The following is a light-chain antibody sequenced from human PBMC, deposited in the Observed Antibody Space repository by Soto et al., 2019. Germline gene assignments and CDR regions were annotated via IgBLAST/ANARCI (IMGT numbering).Light chain of an antibody. V-gene: IGKV1-5*03. CDR1: QSISSW. Sequence: DIQMTQSPSTLSASVGDRVTITCRASQSISSWLDWYQQNPGKPPKLLSYKASSLESGVPSRFSGSGSATEFTITISRLQPDDFATYYCQQYNSYPITFGQGTRLEIK. CDR2: KAS. CDR3: QQYNSYPIT. J-gene: IGKJ5*01.